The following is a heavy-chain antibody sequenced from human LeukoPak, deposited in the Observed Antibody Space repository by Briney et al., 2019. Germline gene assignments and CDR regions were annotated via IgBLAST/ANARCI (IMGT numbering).Heavy chain of an antibody. V-gene: IGHV3-30*03. CDR2: ISYDGSNK. CDR1: GFTFSSYG. J-gene: IGHJ5*02. Sequence: GGSLRLSCGASGFTFSSYGMHWVRQAPGKGLEWVAVISYDGSNKYYADSVKGRFTISRDNSKNTLYLQMNSLRAGDTAVYYCARVGLGVGSGRKASGFDPWGQGTLVTVSS. CDR3: ARVGLGVGSGRKASGFDP. D-gene: IGHD3-10*01.